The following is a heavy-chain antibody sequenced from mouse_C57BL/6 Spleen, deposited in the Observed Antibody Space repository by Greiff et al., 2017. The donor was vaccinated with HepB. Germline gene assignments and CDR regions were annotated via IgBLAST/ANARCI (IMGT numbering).Heavy chain of an antibody. Sequence: EVMLVESGGGLVKPGGSLKLSCAASGFTFSDYGMHWVRQAPEKGLEWVAYISSGSSTIYYADTVKGRFTISRDNAKNTLFLQMTSLRSEDTAMYYCARIYDGYYVAWFAYWGQGTLVTVSA. D-gene: IGHD2-3*01. CDR3: ARIYDGYYVAWFAY. CDR2: ISSGSSTI. CDR1: GFTFSDYG. J-gene: IGHJ3*01. V-gene: IGHV5-17*01.